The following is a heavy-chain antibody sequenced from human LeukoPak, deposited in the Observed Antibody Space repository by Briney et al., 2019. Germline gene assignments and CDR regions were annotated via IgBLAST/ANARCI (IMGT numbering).Heavy chain of an antibody. CDR3: ARVPPQSYYYYYGMDV. CDR2: IYYSGST. V-gene: IGHV4-59*01. CDR1: GGSISSYY. Sequence: SETLSLTCTVSGGSISSYYWSWIRQPPGKGLDWIGYIYYSGSTNYNPSLKSRVTISVDTSKNQFSLKLSSVTAADTAVYYCARVPPQSYYYYYGMDVWGQGTTVTVSS. J-gene: IGHJ6*02.